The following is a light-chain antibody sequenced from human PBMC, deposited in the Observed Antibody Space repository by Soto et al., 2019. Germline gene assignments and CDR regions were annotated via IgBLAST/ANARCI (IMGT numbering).Light chain of an antibody. J-gene: IGKJ3*01. Sequence: EVVLTQSPGTLSLSPGDRATLSCRASQGVSANYLAWYQQKLGQAPRLLIYGASSRATGTPDRFSGNGSVTDFTLTISRLEPEDFAIYHCHQYGSTPFTFGPGTKVDIQ. CDR2: GAS. CDR1: QGVSANY. V-gene: IGKV3-20*01. CDR3: HQYGSTPFT.